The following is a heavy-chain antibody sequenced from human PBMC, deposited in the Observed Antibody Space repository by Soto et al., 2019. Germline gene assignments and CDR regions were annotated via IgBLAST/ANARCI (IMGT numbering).Heavy chain of an antibody. V-gene: IGHV2-5*02. CDR1: GFSLSTSGVG. CDR2: IYWDDDK. D-gene: IGHD3-22*01. CDR3: AHRYYDSTFDY. J-gene: IGHJ4*02. Sequence: QITLKESGPTLVKPTQTLTLTCTFSGFSLSTSGVGVGWIRQPPGKALEWLALIYWDDDKRYSPSLKSRLTXTXXTSKNQVVLTMTNMDPVDTATYYCAHRYYDSTFDYWGQGTLVTVSS.